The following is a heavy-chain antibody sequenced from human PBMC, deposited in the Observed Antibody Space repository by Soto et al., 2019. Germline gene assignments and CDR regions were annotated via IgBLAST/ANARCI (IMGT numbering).Heavy chain of an antibody. D-gene: IGHD2-2*01. CDR1: GGSFSGYY. J-gene: IGHJ4*02. V-gene: IGHV4-34*01. Sequence: LSLTCAVYGGSFSGYYWSWIRQPPGKGLEWIGEINHSGSTNYNPSLKSRVTISVDTSKNQFSLKLSSVTAADTAVYYCATLAEDIVVVPAAIPHDYWGQGTLVTVSS. CDR2: INHSGST. CDR3: ATLAEDIVVVPAAIPHDY.